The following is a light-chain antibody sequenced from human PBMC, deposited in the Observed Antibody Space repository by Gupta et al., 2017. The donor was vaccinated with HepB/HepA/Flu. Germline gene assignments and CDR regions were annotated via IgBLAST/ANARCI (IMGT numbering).Light chain of an antibody. CDR1: SSDVGGYDL. CDR2: EVN. Sequence: QSALTQPASVSGSPGQSITISCTGTSSDVGGYDLVSWYQQPPGTAPKLLIYEVNKRPSGVSHRFSGSKSGNTASLTISGRQAGDESDYYCCSYVGSTTWVFGGGTKVAVL. J-gene: IGLJ3*02. CDR3: CSYVGSTTWV. V-gene: IGLV2-23*02.